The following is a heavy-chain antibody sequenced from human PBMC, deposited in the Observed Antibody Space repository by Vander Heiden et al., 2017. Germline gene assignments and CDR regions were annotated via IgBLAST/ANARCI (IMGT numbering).Heavy chain of an antibody. J-gene: IGHJ6*02. Sequence: QVQLEQSGAEVKKPGSSVRVSCKTSGGTFSNYAIAWVRQAPGQGLEWMGGIIPMRDIRNYADNFQGRITITADKSTGTVYMELTSLRSDDTALYYCAGGIYRGYYYFPVDVWGQGTTVTVSS. CDR1: GGTFSNYA. D-gene: IGHD1-26*01. V-gene: IGHV1-69*10. CDR2: IIPMRDIR. CDR3: AGGIYRGYYYFPVDV.